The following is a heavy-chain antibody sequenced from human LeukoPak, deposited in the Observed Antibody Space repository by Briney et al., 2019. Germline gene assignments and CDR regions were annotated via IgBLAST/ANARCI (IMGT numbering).Heavy chain of an antibody. CDR1: GGTFISYA. CDR3: ARDANPSRYYDFWSGVGIHYFDY. CDR2: IIPIFGTA. Sequence: SVKVSCKASGGTFISYAISWVRQAPGQGLEWMGGIIPIFGTANYAQKFQGRVTITADESTSTAYMELSSLRSEDTAVYYCARDANPSRYYDFWSGVGIHYFDYWGQGTLVTVSS. V-gene: IGHV1-69*01. J-gene: IGHJ4*02. D-gene: IGHD3-3*01.